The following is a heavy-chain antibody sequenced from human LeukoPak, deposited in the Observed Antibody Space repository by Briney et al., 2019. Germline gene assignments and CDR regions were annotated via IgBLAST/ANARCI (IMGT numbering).Heavy chain of an antibody. D-gene: IGHD6-19*01. CDR1: GFTFSSYS. CDR3: AKWGYSSGWLDYYYHYGMDV. J-gene: IGHJ6*02. CDR2: ISSSSSYI. Sequence: GGSLRLSCAASGFTFSSYSMNWVRQAPGKGLEWVSSISSSSSYIYYADSVKGRFTISRDNAKNSLYLQMNSLRAEDTAVYYCAKWGYSSGWLDYYYHYGMDVWGQGTTVTVSS. V-gene: IGHV3-21*01.